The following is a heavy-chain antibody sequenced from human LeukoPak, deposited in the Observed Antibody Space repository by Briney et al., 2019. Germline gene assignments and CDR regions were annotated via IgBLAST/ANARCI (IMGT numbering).Heavy chain of an antibody. D-gene: IGHD2-2*01. Sequence: PGGSLRLSFAASGSTFSSYAMSWVRQAPGKGLEWVSAISGSGGSTYYADSVKGRFTISRDNSKNTLYLQMNSLRAEDTAVYYCAKTRDIVVVPAAIAIDAFDIWGQGTMVTVSS. V-gene: IGHV3-23*01. CDR3: AKTRDIVVVPAAIAIDAFDI. CDR1: GSTFSSYA. J-gene: IGHJ3*02. CDR2: ISGSGGST.